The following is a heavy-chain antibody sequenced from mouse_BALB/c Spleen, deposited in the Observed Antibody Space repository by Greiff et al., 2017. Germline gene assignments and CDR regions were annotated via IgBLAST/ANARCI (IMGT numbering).Heavy chain of an antibody. Sequence: EVKLVESGGGLVKPGGSLKLSCAASGFAFSSYDMSWVRQTPEKRLEWVAYISSGGGSTYYPDTVKGRFTISRDNAKNTLYLQMSSLKSEDTAMYYCARLLTTTGFDYWGQGTTLTVSS. CDR2: ISSGGGST. J-gene: IGHJ2*01. CDR1: GFAFSSYD. V-gene: IGHV5-12-1*01. CDR3: ARLLTTTGFDY. D-gene: IGHD2-12*01.